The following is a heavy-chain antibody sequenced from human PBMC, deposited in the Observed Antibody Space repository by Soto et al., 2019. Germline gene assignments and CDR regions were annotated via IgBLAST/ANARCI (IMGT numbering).Heavy chain of an antibody. D-gene: IGHD5-12*01. CDR3: ARVRTGGYDIDY. Sequence: SETLSLTCAVYGGSFSGYYWSWIRQPPGKGLEWIGEINHSGSTNYNSSLNSRVTISVDTSKNQFSLKLSSVTAAVTAVYYCARVRTGGYDIDYWGQGTLVTVSS. V-gene: IGHV4-34*01. CDR1: GGSFSGYY. J-gene: IGHJ4*02. CDR2: INHSGST.